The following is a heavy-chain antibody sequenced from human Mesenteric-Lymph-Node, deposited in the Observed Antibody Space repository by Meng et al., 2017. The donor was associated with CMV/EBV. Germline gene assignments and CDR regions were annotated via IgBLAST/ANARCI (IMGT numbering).Heavy chain of an antibody. J-gene: IGHJ3*02. V-gene: IGHV4-59*01. D-gene: IGHD1-26*01. CDR3: ARVGDNTARDAFDI. Sequence: GSLRLSCAVYGGSFSGYYWSWIRQPPGKGLEWIGYIYYSGSTNYNPSLKSRVTISVDTSKNQFSLKLSSVTAADTAVYYCARVGDNTARDAFDIWGQGTMVTVSS. CDR2: IYYSGST. CDR1: GGSFSGYY.